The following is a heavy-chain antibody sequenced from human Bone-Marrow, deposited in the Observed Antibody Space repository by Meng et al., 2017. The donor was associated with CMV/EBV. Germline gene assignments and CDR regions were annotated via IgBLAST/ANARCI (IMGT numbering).Heavy chain of an antibody. D-gene: IGHD5-18*01. Sequence: GESLKISCAASAFNFRNYAMTWVRQAPGKGLEWVANIKQDGSEKYNVDSVKGRFTISRDNAKNSLYLQMNSLRAEDTAVYYCARVNIQLSHFDYWGQGTLVTVSS. CDR3: ARVNIQLSHFDY. V-gene: IGHV3-7*01. CDR1: AFNFRNYA. J-gene: IGHJ4*02. CDR2: IKQDGSEK.